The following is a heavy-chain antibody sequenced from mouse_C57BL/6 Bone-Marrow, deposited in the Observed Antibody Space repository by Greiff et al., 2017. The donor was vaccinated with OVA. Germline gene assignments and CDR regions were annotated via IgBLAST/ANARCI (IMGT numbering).Heavy chain of an antibody. V-gene: IGHV6-3*01. J-gene: IGHJ3*01. Sequence: EVQRVESGGGLVQPGGSMKLSCVASGFTFSNYWMNWVRQSPEKGLEWVAQIRLKSDNYATHYAESVKGRFTISRDDSKSSVYLQMNNLRAEDTGIYYCTIYYYGSSYAWFAYWGQGTLVTVSA. D-gene: IGHD1-1*01. CDR3: TIYYYGSSYAWFAY. CDR1: GFTFSNYW. CDR2: IRLKSDNYAT.